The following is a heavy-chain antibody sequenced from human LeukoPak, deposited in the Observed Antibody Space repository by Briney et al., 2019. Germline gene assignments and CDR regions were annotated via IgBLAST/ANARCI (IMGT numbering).Heavy chain of an antibody. CDR2: IYYSGST. CDR1: GGSISSYY. D-gene: IGHD3-16*02. CDR3: ARHLPYPYDYVWGSYRYYYYGMDV. Sequence: SETLSLTCTVSGGSISSYYWSWIRQPAGKGLAWIGYIYYSGSTNYNPSLKSRVTISVDTSKNQFSLKLSSVTAADTAVYYCARHLPYPYDYVWGSYRYYYYGMDVWGQGTTVTVSS. J-gene: IGHJ6*02. V-gene: IGHV4-59*08.